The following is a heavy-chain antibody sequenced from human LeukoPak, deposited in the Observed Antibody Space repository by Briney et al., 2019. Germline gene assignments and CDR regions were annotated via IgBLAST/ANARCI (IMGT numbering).Heavy chain of an antibody. CDR2: ISYDGSNK. CDR3: AIPYDSSGYYYGDAFDI. D-gene: IGHD3-22*01. CDR1: GFTFSSYA. V-gene: IGHV3-30-3*01. J-gene: IGHJ3*02. Sequence: GGSLRLSCAASGFTFSSYAMHWVRQAPGKGLEWVAVISYDGSNKYYADSVKGRFTISRDNSKNTLYLQMNSLRAEDTAVYYCAIPYDSSGYYYGDAFDIWGQGTMVTVSS.